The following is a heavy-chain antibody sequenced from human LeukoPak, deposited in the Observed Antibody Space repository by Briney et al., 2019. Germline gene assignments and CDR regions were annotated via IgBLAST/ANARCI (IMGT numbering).Heavy chain of an antibody. CDR1: GYTFTSYS. Sequence: ASVKVSCKASGYTFTSYSMNWVRQAHGQGLEWMGWINPNSGGTNYAQKFQGRVTMTRDTSISTAYMELSRLRSDDTAVYYCVYGSGSYYWDAFDIWGQGTMVTVSS. V-gene: IGHV1-2*02. D-gene: IGHD3-10*01. CDR2: INPNSGGT. J-gene: IGHJ3*02. CDR3: VYGSGSYYWDAFDI.